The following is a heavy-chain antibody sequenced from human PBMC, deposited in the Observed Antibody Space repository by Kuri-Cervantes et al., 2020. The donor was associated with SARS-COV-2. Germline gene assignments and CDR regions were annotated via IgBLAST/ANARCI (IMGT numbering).Heavy chain of an antibody. D-gene: IGHD2-2*02. V-gene: IGHV4-59*08. CDR3: ARAYFRLRYCSSTSCYRDDAFDI. CDR2: IYYSGST. CDR1: GGSISSHY. Sequence: SETLSLTCTVSGGSISSHYWSWIRQPPGKGLEWIGYIYYSGSTNYNPSLKSRATISVDTSKNQFSLKLSSVTAADTAVYYCARAYFRLRYCSSTSCYRDDAFDIWGQGTMVTVSS. J-gene: IGHJ3*02.